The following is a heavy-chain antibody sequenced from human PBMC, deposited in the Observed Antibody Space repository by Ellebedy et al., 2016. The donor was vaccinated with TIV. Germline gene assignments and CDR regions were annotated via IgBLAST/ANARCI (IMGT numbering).Heavy chain of an antibody. J-gene: IGHJ4*02. V-gene: IGHV3-53*01. CDR3: AGDLDV. CDR1: GFSVSSNY. D-gene: IGHD3-3*01. CDR2: IYTGDST. Sequence: GESLKISCAASGFSVSSNYVSWVRQAPGKGLEWVSYIYTGDSTYHADSVKGRFTISRDNAESILYLQMNSLRVEDTAMYYCAGDLDVWGQGILVTVSS.